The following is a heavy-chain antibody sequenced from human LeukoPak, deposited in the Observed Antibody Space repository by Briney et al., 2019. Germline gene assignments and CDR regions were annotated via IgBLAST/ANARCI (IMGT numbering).Heavy chain of an antibody. V-gene: IGHV3-21*01. J-gene: IGHJ4*02. CDR3: ARGSTDYYDSSGYYYDY. D-gene: IGHD3-22*01. CDR2: ISSSSSYI. CDR1: GFTFSSYS. Sequence: GGSLRLSCAASGFTFSSYSMNWVRQAPGKGLEWVSSISSSSSYIYYADSVKGRFTISRDNAKNSLYLQMNSLRAEDTAVYYCARGSTDYYDSSGYYYDYWGQGTLVTVSS.